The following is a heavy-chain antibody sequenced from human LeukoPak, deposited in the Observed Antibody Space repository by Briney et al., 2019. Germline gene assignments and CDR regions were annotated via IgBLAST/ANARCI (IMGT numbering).Heavy chain of an antibody. CDR1: GGSFSGYY. D-gene: IGHD6-13*01. CDR2: INHSGST. V-gene: IGHV4-34*01. CDR3: ARGVAAAPFDY. J-gene: IGHJ4*02. Sequence: SETLSLTCAVYGGSFSGYYWSWIRQPPGKGLGWIGEINHSGSTNYNPSLKSRVTISVDTSKNQFSLKLSSVTAADTAVYYCARGVAAAPFDYWGQGTLVTVSS.